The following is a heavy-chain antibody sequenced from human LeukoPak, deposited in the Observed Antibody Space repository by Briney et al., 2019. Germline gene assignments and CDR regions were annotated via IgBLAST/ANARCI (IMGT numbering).Heavy chain of an antibody. V-gene: IGHV3-9*01. CDR3: AKSTHPFYYDSSGSFDY. D-gene: IGHD3-22*01. J-gene: IGHJ4*02. CDR1: GFTFDDYA. CDR2: ISWNSGSI. Sequence: GGSLRLSYAASGFTFDDYAMHWVRQAPGKGLEWVSGISWNSGSIGYADSVKGRFTISRDNAKNSLYLQMNSLRAEDTALYYCAKSTHPFYYDSSGSFDYWGQGTLVTVSS.